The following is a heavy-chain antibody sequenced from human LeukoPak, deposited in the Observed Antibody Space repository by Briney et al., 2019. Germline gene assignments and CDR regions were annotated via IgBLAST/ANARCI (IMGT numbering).Heavy chain of an antibody. CDR2: ISYDGSNK. CDR3: ARDPAYYDSSGYSHYYGMDV. Sequence: GGSLRLSCAASGFTFSSYAMHWVRQAPGKGLEWVAVISYDGSNKYYADSVKGRFTISRDNSKNTLYLQMNSLRAEDTAVYYCARDPAYYDSSGYSHYYGMDVCGQGTTVTVSS. J-gene: IGHJ6*02. V-gene: IGHV3-30-3*01. D-gene: IGHD3-22*01. CDR1: GFTFSSYA.